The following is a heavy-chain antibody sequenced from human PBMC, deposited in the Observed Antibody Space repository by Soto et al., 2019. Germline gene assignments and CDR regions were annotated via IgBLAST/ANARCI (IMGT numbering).Heavy chain of an antibody. D-gene: IGHD3-22*01. Sequence: PWGSLRLSCAASGFTFSNYWMSWVRQAPGKGLEWVANIKQDGSEKYYVDSVKGRLSISRDNAKNSLFLQMNSLRAEDTAVYYCARDSGLEEKDNSGYYNNWFDPWGQGTLVPVSS. V-gene: IGHV3-7*04. CDR2: IKQDGSEK. CDR3: ARDSGLEEKDNSGYYNNWFDP. CDR1: GFTFSNYW. J-gene: IGHJ5*02.